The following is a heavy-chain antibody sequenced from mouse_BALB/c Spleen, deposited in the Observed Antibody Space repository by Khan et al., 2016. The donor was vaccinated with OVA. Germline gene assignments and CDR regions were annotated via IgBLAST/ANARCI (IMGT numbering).Heavy chain of an antibody. J-gene: IGHJ3*01. V-gene: IGHV1S29*02. CDR3: SRSGYGSFGY. CDR2: IFPNTGDT. D-gene: IGHD1-2*01. Sequence: VQLQQSGPELVKPGASVKISCKSSGYTFTDYNMDWVKQRQGESLEWIGYIFPNTGDTGYNQKFKTKATLTVDVSSSTAYMELRSPTSEDSAVYFCSRSGYGSFGYWGQGTLVTVSA. CDR1: GYTFTDYN.